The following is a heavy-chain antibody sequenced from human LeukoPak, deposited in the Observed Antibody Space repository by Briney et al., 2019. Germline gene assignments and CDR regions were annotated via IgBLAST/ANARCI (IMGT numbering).Heavy chain of an antibody. J-gene: IGHJ3*02. CDR3: ARDYPPYSSSYHDALDI. D-gene: IGHD6-6*01. CDR2: INPSGGGT. V-gene: IGHV1-46*01. Sequence: ASVKVSCKASGYTFTSYYMHWVRQAPGQGLEWMGIINPSGGGTSYAQKFQGRVTMTRDMSTSTAYMELSRLRSDDTAVYYCARDYPPYSSSYHDALDIWGQGTMVTVSS. CDR1: GYTFTSYY.